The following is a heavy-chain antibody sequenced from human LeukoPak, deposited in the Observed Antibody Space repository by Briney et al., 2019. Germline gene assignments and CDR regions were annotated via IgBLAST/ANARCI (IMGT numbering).Heavy chain of an antibody. J-gene: IGHJ5*02. D-gene: IGHD3-10*01. CDR1: GGSISSYF. CDR3: ARRITMVRGPNANWFDP. V-gene: IGHV4-59*08. Sequence: PSETLSLTCTVSGGSISSYFWSWIRQPPGKGLEWIGHIYYSGSTNYNPSLKSRVTVSVDTSKNQFSLKLSSVTAADTAVYCWARRITMVRGPNANWFDPWGQGTLVTVSS. CDR2: IYYSGST.